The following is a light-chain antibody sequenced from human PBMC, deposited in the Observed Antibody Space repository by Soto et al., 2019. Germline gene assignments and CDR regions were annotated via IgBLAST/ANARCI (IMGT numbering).Light chain of an antibody. CDR2: GTS. J-gene: IGKJ2*01. CDR3: QQYDNSIYT. CDR1: QWVSSNY. V-gene: IGKV3-20*01. Sequence: EIVLTQSPGTLSLSPGERAALSCRASQWVSSNYLAWYQQKPGQAPRLLIYGTSTRATGIPDRFSGSGSGTDFTLTISRLEPEDFAVYYCQQYDNSIYTFGQGTKVEIK.